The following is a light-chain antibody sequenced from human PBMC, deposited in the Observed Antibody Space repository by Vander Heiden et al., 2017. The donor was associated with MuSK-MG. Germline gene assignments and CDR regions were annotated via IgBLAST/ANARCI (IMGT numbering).Light chain of an antibody. CDR1: SSNIGSQY. V-gene: IGLV1-47*02. CDR3: AAWDDSLGAVV. J-gene: IGLJ2*01. CDR2: SSD. Sequence: QSVLPQPPSASGTPAQRVTMSCSGSSSNIGSQYVYWYQQLPGTAPKLRIYSSDQRPSGVPDRFSGSKSGTSASLAISGLRSEDEADYHCAAWDDSLGAVVFGGGTKLTVL.